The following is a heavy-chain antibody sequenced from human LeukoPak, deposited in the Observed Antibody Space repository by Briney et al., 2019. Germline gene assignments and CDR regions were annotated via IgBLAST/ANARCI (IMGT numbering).Heavy chain of an antibody. Sequence: GGSLRLSCAASEFTFSSYAMQWVRQAPGKGLEWVSGISASGGNTWYADSVKGRFTISRDNSKNTLYLQMNSLRAEDTAVYYCAKWAVSGRGFDYWGQGTLVTVSS. V-gene: IGHV3-23*01. CDR2: ISASGGNT. CDR1: EFTFSSYA. D-gene: IGHD6-19*01. J-gene: IGHJ4*02. CDR3: AKWAVSGRGFDY.